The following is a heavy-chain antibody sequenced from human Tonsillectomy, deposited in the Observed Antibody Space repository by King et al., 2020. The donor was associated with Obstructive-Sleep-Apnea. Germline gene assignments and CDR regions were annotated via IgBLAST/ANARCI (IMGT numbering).Heavy chain of an antibody. CDR1: CGSISSYS. CDR3: ARDVPYDWLVPYYYYGMDV. J-gene: IGHJ6*02. CDR2: MFTSGST. V-gene: IGHV4-4*07. Sequence: QLQESGPGLVKPSETLSLTCTVSCGSISSYSWAWIRQPAGEGLEWVGRMFTSGSTNCNPSPKSRVTMSVATSKNQFSLRPSSVTAADTAVYYCARDVPYDWLVPYYYYGMDVWGQGTTVTVSS. D-gene: IGHD3-9*01.